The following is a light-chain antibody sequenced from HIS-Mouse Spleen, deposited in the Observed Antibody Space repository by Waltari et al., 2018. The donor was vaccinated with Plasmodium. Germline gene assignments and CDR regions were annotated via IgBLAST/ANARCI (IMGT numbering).Light chain of an antibody. CDR2: DAS. V-gene: IGKV1-13*02. CDR3: QQFNSYPLT. Sequence: AIQLTQSPSSLSASVGDTVTITCRASQGISSALAWYQQKPWKAPKLLIYDASSLESGVPSRFSGSGSGTDFTLTISSLQPEDFATYYCQQFNSYPLTFGGGTKVEIK. CDR1: QGISSA. J-gene: IGKJ4*01.